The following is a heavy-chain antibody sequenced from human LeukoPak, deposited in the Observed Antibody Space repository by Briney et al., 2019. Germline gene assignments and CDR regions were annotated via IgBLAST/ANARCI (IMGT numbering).Heavy chain of an antibody. D-gene: IGHD2-8*02. J-gene: IGHJ5*02. CDR3: ARVLVTPEWFDP. Sequence: SETLSLTRTVSGGSISSSSYYWGWIRQPPGKGLEWIGSIYYSGSTYYNPSLKSRVTISVDTSKNQFSLKLSSVTAADTAVYYCARVLVTPEWFDPWGQGTLVTVSS. CDR1: GGSISSSSYY. CDR2: IYYSGST. V-gene: IGHV4-39*07.